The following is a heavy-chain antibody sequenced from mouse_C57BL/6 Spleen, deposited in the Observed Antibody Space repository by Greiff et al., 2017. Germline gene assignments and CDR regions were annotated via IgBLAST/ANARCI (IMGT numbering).Heavy chain of an antibody. CDR2: IYPGSGST. Sequence: VKLQQPGAELVKPGASVKMSCKASGYTFTSYWITWVKQRPGQGLEWIGDIYPGSGSTNYNEKFKSKATLTVDTSSSTAYMQLSSLTSEDSAVYYCARGIYDGYYGAMDYWGQGTSVTVSS. CDR1: GYTFTSYW. J-gene: IGHJ4*01. D-gene: IGHD2-3*01. CDR3: ARGIYDGYYGAMDY. V-gene: IGHV1-55*01.